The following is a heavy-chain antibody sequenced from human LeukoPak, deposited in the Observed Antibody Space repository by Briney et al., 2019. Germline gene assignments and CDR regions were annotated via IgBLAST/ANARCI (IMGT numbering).Heavy chain of an antibody. CDR3: ARGQQWLVEGDYFDY. Sequence: ASVKVSCKASGYTFSGYYMHWVRQAPGQGLEWMGWINPNSGGTNYAQKFQGWVTMTRDTSISTAYMELSRLRSDDTAVYYCARGQQWLVEGDYFDYWGQGTLVTVSS. CDR2: INPNSGGT. CDR1: GYTFSGYY. V-gene: IGHV1-2*04. D-gene: IGHD6-19*01. J-gene: IGHJ4*02.